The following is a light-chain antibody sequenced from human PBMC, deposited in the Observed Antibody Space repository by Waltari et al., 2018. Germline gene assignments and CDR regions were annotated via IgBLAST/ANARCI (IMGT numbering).Light chain of an antibody. V-gene: IGKV4-1*01. CDR2: WAS. Sequence: DIVMTQSPDSLAVSRGERVTINCKSSQSVLYTSNDKNYLAWYQQKPGQPPKLLIYWASTRQYGVPDRFSGSGSGTDFTLTISSLEAEDVAVYYCQQYYRSRTFGQGTKVEIK. CDR3: QQYYRSRT. J-gene: IGKJ1*01. CDR1: QSVLYTSNDKNY.